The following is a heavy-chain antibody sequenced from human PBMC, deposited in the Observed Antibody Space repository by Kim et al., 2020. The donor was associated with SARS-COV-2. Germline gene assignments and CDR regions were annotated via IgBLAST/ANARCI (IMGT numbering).Heavy chain of an antibody. CDR1: GFTFSSYW. CDR3: ASLLGGILVYYYGMDV. D-gene: IGHD3-16*01. J-gene: IGHJ6*02. Sequence: GGSLRLSCAASGFTFSSYWMSWVRQAPGKGLEWVANIKQDGSEKYYVDSVKGRFTISRDNAKNSLYLQMNSLRAEDTAVYYCASLLGGILVYYYGMDVWGQGTTVTVSS. V-gene: IGHV3-7*01. CDR2: IKQDGSEK.